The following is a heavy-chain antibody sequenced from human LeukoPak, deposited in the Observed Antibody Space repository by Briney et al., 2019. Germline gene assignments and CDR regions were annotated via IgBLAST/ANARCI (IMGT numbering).Heavy chain of an antibody. J-gene: IGHJ4*02. CDR3: ARGSDYFHFDY. V-gene: IGHV5-51*01. CDR2: IYPGDSDP. D-gene: IGHD2-21*01. Sequence: GESLKISCKGSGYIFTNYWIGWVRQMPGKGLEWVGIIYPGDSDPKYSTSFQGQVIISADKSISTAYLQWISLKASDTAMYYCARGSDYFHFDYWGQGTLVIVSS. CDR1: GYIFTNYW.